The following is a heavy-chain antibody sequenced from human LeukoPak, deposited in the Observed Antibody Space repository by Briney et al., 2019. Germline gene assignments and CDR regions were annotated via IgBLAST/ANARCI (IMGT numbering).Heavy chain of an antibody. CDR3: ARHPRVQYSSSSRDYYYYYYMDV. J-gene: IGHJ6*03. CDR2: IYHSGST. CDR1: GYSISSGYY. D-gene: IGHD6-6*01. V-gene: IGHV4-38-2*01. Sequence: SETRSLTCAVSGYSISSGYYWGWIRQPPGKGLEWIGSIYHSGSTYYNPSLKSRVTISVDTSKNQFSLKLSSVTAADTAVYYLARHPRVQYSSSSRDYYYYYYMDVWGKGTTVTVSS.